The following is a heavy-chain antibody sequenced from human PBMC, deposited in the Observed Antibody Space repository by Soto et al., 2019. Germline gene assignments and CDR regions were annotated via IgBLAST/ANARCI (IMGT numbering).Heavy chain of an antibody. Sequence: GGSLRLSGAASGFSVTRYGLHWVRQAPGKGLEWVAVISDDGRNLHYGDSVRGRFTISRDNSHGTLYLQMNSLKPEDTAVYYCGKDYYPSPAPQYLDVHVCGQGPKVTVSS. J-gene: IGHJ6*02. V-gene: IGHV3-30*18. CDR1: GFSVTRYG. CDR3: GKDYYPSPAPQYLDVHV. CDR2: ISDDGRNL. D-gene: IGHD2-2*01.